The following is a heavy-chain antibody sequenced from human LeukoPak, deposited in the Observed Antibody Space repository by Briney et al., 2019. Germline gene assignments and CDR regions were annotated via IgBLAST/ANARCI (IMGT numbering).Heavy chain of an antibody. CDR2: ISYDGSNK. Sequence: GGSLRLSCAASGFTFSSYAMHWVRQAPGKGLEWVAVISYDGSNKYYADSVKGRFTISRDNSKNTLYLQMNSLRAEDTAVYYCAQAPAPQVWRGYSYAFDIWGQGTMVTVSS. CDR1: GFTFSSYA. D-gene: IGHD3-3*01. J-gene: IGHJ3*02. V-gene: IGHV3-30*18. CDR3: AQAPAPQVWRGYSYAFDI.